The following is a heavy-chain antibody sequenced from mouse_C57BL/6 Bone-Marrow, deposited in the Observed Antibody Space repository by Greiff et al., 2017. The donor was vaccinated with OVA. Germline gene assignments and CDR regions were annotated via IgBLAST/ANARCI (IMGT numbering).Heavy chain of an antibody. Sequence: VQLQQSGAELARPGASVKLSCKASGYTFTSYGISWVKQSTGQGLEWIGEIYPRSGNTYYNEKFKGKATLTADKSSSTAYMELRSLTSEDSAVYFCARSYYGSSWFAYWGQGTLVTVSA. V-gene: IGHV1-81*01. CDR3: ARSYYGSSWFAY. J-gene: IGHJ3*01. CDR1: GYTFTSYG. CDR2: IYPRSGNT. D-gene: IGHD1-1*01.